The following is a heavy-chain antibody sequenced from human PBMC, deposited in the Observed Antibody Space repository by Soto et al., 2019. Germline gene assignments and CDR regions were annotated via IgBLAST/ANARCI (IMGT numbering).Heavy chain of an antibody. D-gene: IGHD1-26*01. Sequence: QVQLVESGGGVVQPGRSLRLSCAASGFIFRNYAMHWVRQAPGKGLEWVALISYDGIKNYYADSVKGRITISRDNSNNTLYLHMSSLRADDTAVYYCARDKTGNGSYLRYWGQGTLVTVSS. CDR2: ISYDGIKN. V-gene: IGHV3-30-3*01. CDR1: GFIFRNYA. CDR3: ARDKTGNGSYLRY. J-gene: IGHJ1*01.